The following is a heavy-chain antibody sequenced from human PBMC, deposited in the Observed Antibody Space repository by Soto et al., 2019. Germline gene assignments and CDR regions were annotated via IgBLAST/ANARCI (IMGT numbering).Heavy chain of an antibody. CDR3: AKASEDYYDSSGYSRYFDY. CDR2: ISGSGGST. D-gene: IGHD3-22*01. Sequence: GGSLRLSCAASGFTFSSYAMSWVRQAPGKGLEWVSAISGSGGSTYYADSVKGRFTISRDNSKNTLYLQMNSLRAEDTAVYYCAKASEDYYDSSGYSRYFDYWGQGTLVTVSS. J-gene: IGHJ4*02. CDR1: GFTFSSYA. V-gene: IGHV3-23*01.